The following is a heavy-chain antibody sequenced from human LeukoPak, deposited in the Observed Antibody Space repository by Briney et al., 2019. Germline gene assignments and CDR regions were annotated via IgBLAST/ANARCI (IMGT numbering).Heavy chain of an antibody. J-gene: IGHJ6*03. CDR3: AREAARYYYYYMDV. Sequence: PSETLSLTCTVSAGSISSYYWSWIRQPPGKGLEWIGYIYYSGSTNYNPSLKSRVTISVDTSKNQFSLKLSSVTAADTAVYYCAREAARYYYYYMDVWGKGTTVTVSS. CDR2: IYYSGST. V-gene: IGHV4-59*01. CDR1: AGSISSYY.